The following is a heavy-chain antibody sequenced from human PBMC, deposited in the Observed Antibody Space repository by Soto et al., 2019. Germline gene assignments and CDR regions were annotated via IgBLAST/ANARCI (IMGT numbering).Heavy chain of an antibody. V-gene: IGHV3-33*01. CDR1: GFTFSSYD. Sequence: QVQLVESGGGVVHPGRSLRLSCAASGFTFSSYDMHWVRQAPGKGLEWVAVIWNDESNKYYADSVKGRFTISRDNSKNTLYLQLDSLRAEDTAVYYCARGPSCGGDCYLFDYWGQGTQVTVSS. D-gene: IGHD2-21*02. J-gene: IGHJ4*02. CDR3: ARGPSCGGDCYLFDY. CDR2: IWNDESNK.